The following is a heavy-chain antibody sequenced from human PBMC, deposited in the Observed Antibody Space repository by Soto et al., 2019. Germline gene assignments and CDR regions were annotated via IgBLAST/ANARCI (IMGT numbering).Heavy chain of an antibody. CDR2: IYYSGST. Sequence: QVQLQESGPGLVKPSETLSLTCTVSGGSISSYYWSWIRQPPGKGLEWIGYIYYSGSTNYNPSLKSRDTISVDTSKNQFSLKLSSVTAADTAVYYCASDSAQRYCSSTSCSNYYYYYYMDVWGKGTTVTVSS. CDR1: GGSISSYY. D-gene: IGHD2-2*01. V-gene: IGHV4-59*08. CDR3: ASDSAQRYCSSTSCSNYYYYYYMDV. J-gene: IGHJ6*03.